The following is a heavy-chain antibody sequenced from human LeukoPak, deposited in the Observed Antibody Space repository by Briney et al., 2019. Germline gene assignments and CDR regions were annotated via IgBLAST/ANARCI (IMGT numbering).Heavy chain of an antibody. D-gene: IGHD3-16*02. J-gene: IGHJ3*02. CDR2: INPHSGGT. V-gene: IGHV1-2*02. Sequence: GASVKVSCKDSGYTFIGYYMHWVRQAPGQGVEWMGWINPHSGGTNYAQKFQGRVTMTRDTSISTAYMELSRLRSDDTAVYYCAREGVRLGELSYDAFDIWGQGTMVTVSS. CDR3: AREGVRLGELSYDAFDI. CDR1: GYTFIGYY.